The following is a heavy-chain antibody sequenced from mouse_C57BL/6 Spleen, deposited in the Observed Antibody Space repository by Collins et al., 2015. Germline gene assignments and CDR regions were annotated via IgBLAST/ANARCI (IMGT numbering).Heavy chain of an antibody. J-gene: IGHJ2*01. CDR2: IYPSDSYT. CDR1: GYTFTSYW. D-gene: IGHD5-1*01. Sequence: QVQLQQPGAGLVRPGASVKLSCKASGYTFTSYWINWVKQRPGQGLEWIGNIYPSDSYTNYNQKFKDKATLTVDKSSSTAYMQLSSPTSEDSAVYYCTRREYDYFDYWGQGTTLTVSS. V-gene: IGHV1-69*02. CDR3: TRREYDYFDY.